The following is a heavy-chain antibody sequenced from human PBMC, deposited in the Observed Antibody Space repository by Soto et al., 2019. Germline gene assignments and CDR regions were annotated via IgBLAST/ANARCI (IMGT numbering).Heavy chain of an antibody. V-gene: IGHV3-23*01. Sequence: EVRLLDSGGGLVQPGGSLRLSCAASTFTFSTYAMTWVRQAPGGGLEWVASITGSGDRTSYADSLRGRFTVSRDNSKNTLYLQMNSLRAEDTAIYYCTRDPNGDYIGAFDFWDQGTMVTVSS. CDR1: TFTFSTYA. CDR2: ITGSGDRT. D-gene: IGHD4-17*01. J-gene: IGHJ3*01. CDR3: TRDPNGDYIGAFDF.